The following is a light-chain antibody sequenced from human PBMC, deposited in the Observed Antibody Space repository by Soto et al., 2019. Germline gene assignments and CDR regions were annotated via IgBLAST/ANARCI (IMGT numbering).Light chain of an antibody. CDR1: QSLGGN. J-gene: IGKJ1*01. CDR2: GAS. Sequence: EIVMTQSPATLAVSPGDTATLSCRASQSLGGNLAWYQQKPGQGPRLLIYGASSRATGIPDRFSGSGSGTDFTLTISRLEPEDFAVYYCQQYGSSPKTFGQGTKVDIK. CDR3: QQYGSSPKT. V-gene: IGKV3-20*01.